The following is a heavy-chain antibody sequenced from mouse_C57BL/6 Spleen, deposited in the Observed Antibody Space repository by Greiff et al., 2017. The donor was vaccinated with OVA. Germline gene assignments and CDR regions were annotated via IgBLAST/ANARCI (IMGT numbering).Heavy chain of an antibody. D-gene: IGHD2-2*01. Sequence: EVQLQQSGAVLVRPGASVKLSCTASGFNIKDYYMHWVKQRPEQGLEWIGRIDPEDGDTEYAPKFQGKATMTADTSSNTAYLQLSSLTSEDTAVYYCTTRGYDVRDDFDYWGQGTTLTVSS. CDR3: TTRGYDVRDDFDY. CDR1: GFNIKDYY. V-gene: IGHV14-1*01. J-gene: IGHJ2*01. CDR2: IDPEDGDT.